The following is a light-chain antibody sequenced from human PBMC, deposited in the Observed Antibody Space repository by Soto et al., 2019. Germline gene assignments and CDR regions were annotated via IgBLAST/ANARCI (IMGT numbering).Light chain of an antibody. CDR2: EVS. Sequence: QSALTQPASVSGSPGQSITISCTGTSSDIGGYNYVSWYQQHPGKAPKVVIYEVSNRPLGVSNRFSASKSGNTASLIISGLQAGDEADYFCSSYRSTTTFGVFGTGTKLTVL. V-gene: IGLV2-14*01. CDR3: SSYRSTTTFGV. CDR1: SSDIGGYNY. J-gene: IGLJ1*01.